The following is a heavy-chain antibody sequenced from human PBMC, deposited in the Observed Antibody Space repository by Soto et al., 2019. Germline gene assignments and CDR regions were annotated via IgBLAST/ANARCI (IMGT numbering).Heavy chain of an antibody. D-gene: IGHD3-22*01. CDR2: SSAYNGNT. CDR1: GYTFTSYG. Sequence: QVHLVQSGAEAQKPGASVKVSCKASGYTFTSYGINRVRQAPGQGREWMGWSSAYNGNTNYAQKLRGRVTMTTDTSTSTAYMEMRSLKSDDTAVYYCARDRAYSYERSAFPPNDFWGQGTLVTVS. CDR3: ARDRAYSYERSAFPPNDF. V-gene: IGHV1-18*04. J-gene: IGHJ4*02.